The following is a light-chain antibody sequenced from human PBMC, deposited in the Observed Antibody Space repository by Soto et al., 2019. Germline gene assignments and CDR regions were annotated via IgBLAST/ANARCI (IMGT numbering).Light chain of an antibody. J-gene: IGLJ1*01. CDR1: SSDVGGYNF. V-gene: IGLV2-8*01. CDR3: SSNAGNNNHYV. CDR2: EVS. Sequence: QSVLTQPPSASGSPGQSVTISCTGTSSDVGGYNFVSWYQQHPGKAPKLMIYEVSKRPSGVPDRFSGSKSGNTASLTVSGLQAEDEADYYCSSNAGNNNHYVFGSGTKLTVL.